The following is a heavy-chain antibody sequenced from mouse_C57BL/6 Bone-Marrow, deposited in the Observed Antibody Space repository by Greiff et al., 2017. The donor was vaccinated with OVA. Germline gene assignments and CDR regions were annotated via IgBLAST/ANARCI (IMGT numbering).Heavy chain of an antibody. CDR3: ARHRGTGTKGDYFDY. V-gene: IGHV5-12*01. J-gene: IGHJ2*01. CDR1: GFTFSDYY. Sequence: EVQLVESGGGLVQPGGSLKLSCAASGFTFSDYYMYWVRQTPEKRLEWVAYIINGGGSTYYPDTVKGRFTISRDNAKNTLYLQMSRLKSEDRAMYYCARHRGTGTKGDYFDYWGQGTTLTVSS. D-gene: IGHD4-1*01. CDR2: IINGGGST.